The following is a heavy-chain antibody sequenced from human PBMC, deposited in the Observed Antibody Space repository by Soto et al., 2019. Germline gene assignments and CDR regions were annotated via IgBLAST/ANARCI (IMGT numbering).Heavy chain of an antibody. V-gene: IGHV1-58*01. Sequence: QMQLVQSGPEVKKPGTSVKVSCKASGFTFTNSAVQWVRQARGQRLEWIGWIVVGSGNTNYAQKFQERVTITRDMSTSTAYIDLSILRSEDTAVYYCAVGWLLFVDWFPQPYYGMDVGGQGNTVSDYS. CDR1: GFTFTNSA. D-gene: IGHD3-3*01. CDR2: IVVGSGNT. CDR3: AVGWLLFVDWFPQPYYGMDV. J-gene: IGHJ6*02.